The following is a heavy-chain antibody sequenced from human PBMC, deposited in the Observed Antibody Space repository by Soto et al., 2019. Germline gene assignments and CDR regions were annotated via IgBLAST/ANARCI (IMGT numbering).Heavy chain of an antibody. Sequence: HPVGSLRLSCVASGFTFSTYDMHWVRQVTGKGLEWVSAIGTLFDTYYAGSVKGRFTISREDAKNSLFLQMNSLRAGDTAIYYCARGRSNDFGSSPPPKFDPWGQGTLVTVSS. CDR1: GFTFSTYD. CDR2: IGTLFDT. CDR3: ARGRSNDFGSSPPPKFDP. J-gene: IGHJ5*02. D-gene: IGHD3-10*01. V-gene: IGHV3-13*01.